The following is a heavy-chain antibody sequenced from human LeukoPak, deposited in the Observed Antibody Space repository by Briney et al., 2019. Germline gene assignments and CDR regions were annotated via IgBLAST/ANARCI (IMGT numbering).Heavy chain of an antibody. CDR1: GFTFSSYE. CDR3: ARDRLLEDRDYHYYYYMDV. J-gene: IGHJ6*03. CDR2: ISSSSNYI. Sequence: GGSLRLSCAASGFTFSSYEMNWVRQAPGKGLEWVSSISSSSNYIYYADSVRGRFTISRDNAKNSLSLQMNSLRAEDTAVYYCARDRLLEDRDYHYYYYMDVWDIGTTVTVSS. D-gene: IGHD1-1*01. V-gene: IGHV3-21*01.